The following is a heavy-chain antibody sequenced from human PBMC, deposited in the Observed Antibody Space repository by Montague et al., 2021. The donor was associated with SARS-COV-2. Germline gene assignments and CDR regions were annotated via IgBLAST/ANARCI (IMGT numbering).Heavy chain of an antibody. J-gene: IGHJ4*02. CDR1: GGSISSSSYY. CDR2: IYYSGST. D-gene: IGHD3-10*01. V-gene: IGHV4-39*01. Sequence: SETLSLTCTVSGGSISSSSYYWGWIRQPPGKGLEWIGSIYYSGSTYYNPSLKSRVTISVDTSKNQFSLKLSSVTAADTAVYYCVRREDSYGSGSYPNWGQGTLVTVSS. CDR3: VRREDSYGSGSYPN.